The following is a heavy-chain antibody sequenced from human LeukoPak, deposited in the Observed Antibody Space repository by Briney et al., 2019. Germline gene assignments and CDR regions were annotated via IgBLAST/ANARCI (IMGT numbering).Heavy chain of an antibody. CDR1: GYTFTTFG. D-gene: IGHD2-2*02. V-gene: IGHV1-18*01. Sequence: ASVKVSCKASGYTFTTFGLSWVRQAPGQGLEWMGWISTYNGNTNYAHKVQGRVTMTTDTSTSTAYMELRSLRSDDTAVYYCARVRFRLLGVSAAISGGDFWGQGTLVTVSS. J-gene: IGHJ4*02. CDR2: ISTYNGNT. CDR3: ARVRFRLLGVSAAISGGDF.